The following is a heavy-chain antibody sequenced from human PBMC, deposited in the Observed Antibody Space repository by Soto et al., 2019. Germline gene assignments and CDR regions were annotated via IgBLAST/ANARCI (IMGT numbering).Heavy chain of an antibody. V-gene: IGHV1-69*01. CDR2: IIPIFGTA. Sequence: QVQLVQSGAAVKKPGSTVKVSCKASVGTFSSYAISWVRQSPGQGLEWMGGIIPIFGTANYAQKFQGRVKRTADESTSTAYMELTSRRSQNTAVYYCARDQGGPTVSTRGDYWGRGTQVRVSS. D-gene: IGHD4-4*01. CDR3: ARDQGGPTVSTRGDY. CDR1: VGTFSSYA. J-gene: IGHJ4*02.